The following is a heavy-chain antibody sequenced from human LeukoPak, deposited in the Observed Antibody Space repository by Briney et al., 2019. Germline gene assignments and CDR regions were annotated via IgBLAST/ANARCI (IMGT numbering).Heavy chain of an antibody. CDR3: AIDPNWGIHS. CDR1: GSTFTSYT. D-gene: IGHD7-27*01. J-gene: IGHJ4*02. CDR2: IGPSGGDI. Sequence: GGSLRLSCAASGSTFTSYTMYWVRQAPGKGLEWVSIIGPSGGDIHYADSVKGRITISRDSSKNTLYLQMNSLRVEDTAVYYCAIDPNWGIHSWGQGVLVTVSS. V-gene: IGHV3-23*01.